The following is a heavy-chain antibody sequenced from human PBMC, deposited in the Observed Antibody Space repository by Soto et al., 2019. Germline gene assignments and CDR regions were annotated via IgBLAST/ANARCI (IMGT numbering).Heavy chain of an antibody. CDR2: IIPIFGTA. Sequence: SVNVSCKASGGTFSSYAISWVRQAPGQGLEWMGGIIPIFGTANYAQKFQGRVTITADESTSTAYMELSSLRSEDTAVYYCAREGPSGYDYVGWFDPWGQGTLVTVSS. V-gene: IGHV1-69*13. J-gene: IGHJ5*02. D-gene: IGHD5-12*01. CDR3: AREGPSGYDYVGWFDP. CDR1: GGTFSSYA.